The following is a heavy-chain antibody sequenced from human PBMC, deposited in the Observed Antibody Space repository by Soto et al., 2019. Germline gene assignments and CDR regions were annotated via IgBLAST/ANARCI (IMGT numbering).Heavy chain of an antibody. CDR1: GFTFSNYW. CDR2: MNEDGTTI. J-gene: IGHJ5*02. CDR3: APDLGGPQGS. V-gene: IGHV3-74*01. Sequence: EVQLVESGGGLVQPGGSLRLSCAASGFTFSNYWMHWVRQGPGKGLVWVSRMNEDGTTIDYADSVKGRFTISRDNAKSTLYLQMNSRRAEDTAVDYCAPDLGGPQGSWGQGTLVTVSS. D-gene: IGHD3-16*01.